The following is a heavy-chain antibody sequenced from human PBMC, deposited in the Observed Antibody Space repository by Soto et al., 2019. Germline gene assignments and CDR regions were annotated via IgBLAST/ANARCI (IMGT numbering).Heavy chain of an antibody. V-gene: IGHV3-23*01. J-gene: IGHJ6*03. D-gene: IGHD4-4*01. Sequence: GGSLRLSCAASGFIFSSSAMSWVRQAPGKGLEWVSTVRGSGDNTYYADSVKGRFTISRDNSKNTLYLEMNSLRAEDTAIYYCAKGLHPSSYYYIDVWGKGTTVTVSS. CDR3: AKGLHPSSYYYIDV. CDR2: VRGSGDNT. CDR1: GFIFSSSA.